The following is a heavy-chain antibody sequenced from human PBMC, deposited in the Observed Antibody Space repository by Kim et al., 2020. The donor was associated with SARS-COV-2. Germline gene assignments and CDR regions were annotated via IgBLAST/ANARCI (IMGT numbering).Heavy chain of an antibody. J-gene: IGHJ4*02. V-gene: IGHV3-49*03. CDR1: GFTFGDYA. CDR3: TKYRGKRWLQFFAFE. Sequence: GGSLRLSCTASGFTFGDYAMSWFRQAPGKGLEWVGFIRSKAYGGTTEYAASVKGRFTISRDDSKSIAYLQMNSLKTEDTAVYYCTKYRGKRWLQFFAFEWGQGTLVTVSS. CDR2: IRSKAYGGTT. D-gene: IGHD5-12*01.